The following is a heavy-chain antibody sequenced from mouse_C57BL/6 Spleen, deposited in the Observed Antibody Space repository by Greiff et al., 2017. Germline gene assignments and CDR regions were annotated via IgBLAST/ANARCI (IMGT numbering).Heavy chain of an antibody. J-gene: IGHJ3*01. V-gene: IGHV5-17*01. CDR2: ISSGSSTI. CDR1: GFTFSDYG. CDR3: AREGTLLLPFAY. Sequence: EVKLQESGGGLVKPGGSLKLSCAASGFTFSDYGMHWVRQAPEKGLEWVAYISSGSSTIYYADTVKGRFTISRDNAKNTLFLQMTSLRSEDTAMYYCAREGTLLLPFAYWGQGTLVTVSA. D-gene: IGHD1-1*01.